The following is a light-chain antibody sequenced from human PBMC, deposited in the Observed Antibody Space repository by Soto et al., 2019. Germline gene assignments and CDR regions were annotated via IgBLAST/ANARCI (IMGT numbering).Light chain of an antibody. J-gene: IGLJ3*02. CDR1: SGSIASNY. V-gene: IGLV6-57*03. Sequence: NFMLTQPHSVSESPGKTVTISCTRSSGSIASNYVQWCQQRPGSAPTTVIYEDNRRPSGVPDRFSGSIDSSTNSASLTIGGLKTEDEVDYYCQSYDGSNHWVFGGGTKLTVL. CDR3: QSYDGSNHWV. CDR2: EDN.